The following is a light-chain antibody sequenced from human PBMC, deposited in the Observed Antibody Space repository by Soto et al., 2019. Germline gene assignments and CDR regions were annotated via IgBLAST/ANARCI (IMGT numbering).Light chain of an antibody. CDR3: RSYRSISTLYA. CDR1: NSDVGGYSY. V-gene: IGLV2-14*01. J-gene: IGLJ1*01. Sequence: NPPPSVSGSRGQSIAISRTGFNSDVGGYSYGSWYEQHPGKGPELMIYEVRHRASGVCNRFCGSKSDNTASLTISGRQAEDEADYYFRSYRSISTLYAFGTGTKVTVL. CDR2: EVR.